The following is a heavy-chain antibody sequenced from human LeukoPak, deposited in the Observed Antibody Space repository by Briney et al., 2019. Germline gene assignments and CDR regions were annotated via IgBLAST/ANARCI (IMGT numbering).Heavy chain of an antibody. CDR3: ARDYYYGTTGSDTFDI. CDR1: RFTFSTYA. CDR2: IWYDGSNK. V-gene: IGHV3-33*01. J-gene: IGHJ3*02. D-gene: IGHD3-10*01. Sequence: GRSLRLSCAASRFTFSTYAMHWVRQPPGKGLEWVAVIWYDGSNKYYVDSVKGRFTISRDNSKNTLYLQMNSLRTEDTAVYYCARDYYYGTTGSDTFDIWGQGTMVTVSS.